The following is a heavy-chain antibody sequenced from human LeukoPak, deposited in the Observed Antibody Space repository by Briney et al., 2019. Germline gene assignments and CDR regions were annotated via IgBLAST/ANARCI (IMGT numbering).Heavy chain of an antibody. CDR1: GFIFSSYG. Sequence: GGSLRLSCAASGFIFSSYGMHWVRQAPGKGLEWVAFIRYDGSNTYYADSVKGRFTISRDNSKNTLYLQMNSLRGEDTAVYYCASTAAATDYWGQGTLVTVSS. CDR2: IRYDGSNT. J-gene: IGHJ4*02. CDR3: ASTAAATDY. D-gene: IGHD6-13*01. V-gene: IGHV3-30*02.